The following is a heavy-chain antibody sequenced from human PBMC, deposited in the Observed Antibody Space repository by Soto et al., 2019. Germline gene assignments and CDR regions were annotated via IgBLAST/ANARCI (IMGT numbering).Heavy chain of an antibody. Sequence: GGSLRLSCEASGFTLRNYAMTWVRQAPGKGLEWVSLISANDVGTYYAESVKTRFTISTDQSRNTVYLQMDSLRADDAAIYYCAKAKNDYNWDNRPPFDYWGQGTLVTVSS. CDR3: AKAKNDYNWDNRPPFDY. CDR2: ISANDVGT. V-gene: IGHV3-23*01. J-gene: IGHJ4*02. CDR1: GFTLRNYA. D-gene: IGHD1-20*01.